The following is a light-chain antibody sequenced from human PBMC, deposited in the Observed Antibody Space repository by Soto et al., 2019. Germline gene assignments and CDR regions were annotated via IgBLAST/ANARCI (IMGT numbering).Light chain of an antibody. Sequence: QPVLTQPASVSGSPGQSITISCTGTSSDIVSWYQQHPGKAPKLIIYEGSKRPSGVSNRFSGSKSGNTASLTISGLQAEDEADYYCCSYAGSSTLVFGGGTQLTVL. CDR3: CSYAGSSTLV. V-gene: IGLV2-23*01. CDR2: EGS. J-gene: IGLJ2*01. CDR1: SSDI.